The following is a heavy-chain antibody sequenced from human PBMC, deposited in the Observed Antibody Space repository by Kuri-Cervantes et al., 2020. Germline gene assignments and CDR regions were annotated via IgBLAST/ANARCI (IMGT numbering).Heavy chain of an antibody. V-gene: IGHV4-59*04. D-gene: IGHD3-22*01. CDR1: GGSISSYY. CDR3: AEHRDYYDSSGYLIGWFDP. J-gene: IGHJ5*02. Sequence: GSLRLSCTVSGGSISSYYWSWIRQPPGKGLEWIGSIYHSGSAYYNPSLKSRVTISVGTSKNQFSLKLSSVTAADTAVYYCAEHRDYYDSSGYLIGWFDPWGQGTLVTVSS. CDR2: IYHSGSA.